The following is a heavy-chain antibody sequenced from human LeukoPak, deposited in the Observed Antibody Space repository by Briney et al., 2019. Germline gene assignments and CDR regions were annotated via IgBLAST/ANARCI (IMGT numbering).Heavy chain of an antibody. V-gene: IGHV4-61*02. CDR3: ARELGI. J-gene: IGHJ4*02. CDR1: VGAISSDTYY. Sequence: SQTLSLTCTFSVGAISSDTYYWSWIRQPAGKGLEWIGRIYTSGSTNYNPSLKSRATISLDTSKNQFSLKLSSVTAADTAVYYCARELGIWGQGTLVTVSS. CDR2: IYTSGST. D-gene: IGHD3-16*01.